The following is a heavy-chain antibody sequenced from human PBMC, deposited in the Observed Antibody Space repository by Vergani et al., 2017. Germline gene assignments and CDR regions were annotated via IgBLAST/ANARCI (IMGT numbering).Heavy chain of an antibody. V-gene: IGHV3-66*04. CDR1: GFTVSSHY. CDR2: IFSGGYT. Sequence: QLVESGGDLVQPGGSLRLSCAVSGFTVSSHYMSWVRQAPGKGLEWVSVIFSGGYTYYADSVKGRFTISRDDSKNSLYLQMNSPRAEDTAVYYCASQYYDFWSGRDWGQGTLVTVSS. D-gene: IGHD3-3*01. J-gene: IGHJ1*01. CDR3: ASQYYDFWSGRD.